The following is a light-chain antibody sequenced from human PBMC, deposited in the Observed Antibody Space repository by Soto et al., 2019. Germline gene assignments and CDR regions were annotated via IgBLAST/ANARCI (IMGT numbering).Light chain of an antibody. CDR1: QSISSW. Sequence: DIQMTQSPSTLSASVRARVTITCRASQSISSWLAWYQQKPGKAPKLLIYDASSLESGVPSRFSGSGSGTDFTLTISRLEPADVAVYYCQQYGSSPLTLGGGTKVDIK. CDR3: QQYGSSPLT. CDR2: DAS. V-gene: IGKV1-5*01. J-gene: IGKJ4*01.